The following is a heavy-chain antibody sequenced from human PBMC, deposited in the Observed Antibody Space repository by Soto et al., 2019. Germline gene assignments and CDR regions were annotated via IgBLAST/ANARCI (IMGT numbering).Heavy chain of an antibody. CDR1: GGTFSSYA. Sequence: AVKVSCKASGGTFSSYAISWVRQAPGQGLEWMGGIIPIFGTANYAQKFQGRVTITADESTSTAYMELSSLRSEDTAVYYCARVKRYFDWLLDYWGQGTLVTVSS. CDR2: IIPIFGTA. V-gene: IGHV1-69*13. CDR3: ARVKRYFDWLLDY. J-gene: IGHJ4*02. D-gene: IGHD3-9*01.